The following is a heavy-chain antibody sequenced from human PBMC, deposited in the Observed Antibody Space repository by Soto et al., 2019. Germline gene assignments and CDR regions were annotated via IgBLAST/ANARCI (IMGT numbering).Heavy chain of an antibody. CDR2: IGGSGGYK. D-gene: IGHD6-13*01. CDR1: GFPFSHYA. J-gene: IGHJ4*02. V-gene: IGHV3-23*01. Sequence: VQLLESGGGLVQPGGSLRLSCAASGFPFSHYAMSWVRQAPGKGLEWVSGIGGSGGYKSYADSVKGRFTISRDNSKNTLYLQMESLGAEDTAVYYCAKDAAMVSSTFNYFDYWGQGTLVAVSS. CDR3: AKDAAMVSSTFNYFDY.